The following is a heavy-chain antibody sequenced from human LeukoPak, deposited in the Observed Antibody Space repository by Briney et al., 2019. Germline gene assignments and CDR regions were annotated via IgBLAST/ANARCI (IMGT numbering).Heavy chain of an antibody. CDR3: SRHWESCGWSNRSMSYDYYMDV. D-gene: IGHD6-19*01. J-gene: IGHJ6*03. CDR1: GYSFTTYW. Sequence: GESLKISCKGSGYSFTTYWIGWVRQMPGKGLEWMGIIYPGDSDTRYSPSFQGQVTISADNSISTAYLQWSSLKASDTAMYYCSRHWESCGWSNRSMSYDYYMDVWGKGTTVTVSS. CDR2: IYPGDSDT. V-gene: IGHV5-51*01.